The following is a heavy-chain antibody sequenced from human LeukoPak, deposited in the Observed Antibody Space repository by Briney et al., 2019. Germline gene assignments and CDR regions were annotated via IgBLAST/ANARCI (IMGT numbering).Heavy chain of an antibody. CDR2: IYYSGSA. D-gene: IGHD1-26*01. CDR3: ARRNTGSLSFDY. CDR1: GGSISSSSYY. J-gene: IGHJ4*02. Sequence: SETLSLTCTVSGGSISSSSYYWGWIRQPPGKGLEWIGYIYYSGSASYNPSLKSRVTISLDTSKNQFSLKLSSVTAADTAVYYCARRNTGSLSFDYWGQGTLVTVSS. V-gene: IGHV4-61*05.